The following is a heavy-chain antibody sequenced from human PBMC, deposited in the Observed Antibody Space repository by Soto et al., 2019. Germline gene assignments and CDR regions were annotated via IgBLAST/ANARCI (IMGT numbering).Heavy chain of an antibody. J-gene: IGHJ4*02. D-gene: IGHD2-8*01. CDR2: ISVSGANT. Sequence: GESLKISCAASGFTFSSYAMSWVRQAPGKGLEWVSGISVSGANTYYADSVKGRFTISRDNSENTLYLQMNSLRAEDTAVYYCAKDPGYCTNGVCFFEYWGQGTLVTVSS. CDR1: GFTFSSYA. CDR3: AKDPGYCTNGVCFFEY. V-gene: IGHV3-23*01.